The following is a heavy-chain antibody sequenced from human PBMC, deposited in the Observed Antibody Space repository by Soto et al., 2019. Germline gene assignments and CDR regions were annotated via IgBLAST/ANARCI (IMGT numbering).Heavy chain of an antibody. J-gene: IGHJ4*02. CDR2: IIPILGIA. Sequence: QVQLVQSGAEVKKPGSSVKVSCKASGGTFSSYTISWVRQAPGQGLEWMGRIIPILGIANYAQKFQGRVMITADKSTSTAYMELSSLRSEDTAVYYCATKNTMAAYDYWGQGTLVTVSS. D-gene: IGHD3-10*01. CDR3: ATKNTMAAYDY. V-gene: IGHV1-69*02. CDR1: GGTFSSYT.